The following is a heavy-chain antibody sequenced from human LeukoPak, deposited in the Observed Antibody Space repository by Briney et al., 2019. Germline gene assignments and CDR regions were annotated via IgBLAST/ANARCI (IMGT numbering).Heavy chain of an antibody. CDR3: TRGGSVPATRSFDY. D-gene: IGHD6-19*01. J-gene: IGHJ4*02. CDR2: ISGSGGST. CDR1: GFTFSSYA. V-gene: IGHV3-23*01. Sequence: PGGSLRLSCAASGFTFSSYAMSWVRQAPGKGLEWVSVISGSGGSTYYADSAKGRFTISRDNSKNTVYLQMNSLRVEDTAVYYCTRGGSVPATRSFDYWGQGTLVTVSS.